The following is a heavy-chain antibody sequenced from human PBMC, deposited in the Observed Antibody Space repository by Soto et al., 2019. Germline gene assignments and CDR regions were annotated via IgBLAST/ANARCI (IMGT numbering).Heavy chain of an antibody. CDR3: ARGETQQQRDY. CDR1: GFTFSSYAM. D-gene: IGHD6-13*01. Sequence: PGGSLRLSCTASGFTFSSYAMSWVRQPPGKGLQWIGEIYHSGSTKYNPSLKSRVIISVDKSKNQFSLKLSSVTDADTAVYYCARGETQQQRDYWGQGTLVTVSS. V-gene: IGHV4-4*02. J-gene: IGHJ4*02. CDR2: IYHSGST.